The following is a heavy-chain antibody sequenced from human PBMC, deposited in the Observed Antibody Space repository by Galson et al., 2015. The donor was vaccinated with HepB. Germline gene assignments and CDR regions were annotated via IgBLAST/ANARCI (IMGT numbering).Heavy chain of an antibody. Sequence: SLRLSCAASGFTFSTYAMNWVRQAPGKGLEWVSVISGSGGSTYYTDSVKGRFTISRDNSKNTVYLQMNSLRVEDTAVYYCAKDGGGYCSSTSCYEDYWGQGTLVTVSS. V-gene: IGHV3-23*01. CDR1: GFTFSTYA. CDR2: ISGSGGST. CDR3: AKDGGGYCSSTSCYEDY. D-gene: IGHD2-2*01. J-gene: IGHJ4*02.